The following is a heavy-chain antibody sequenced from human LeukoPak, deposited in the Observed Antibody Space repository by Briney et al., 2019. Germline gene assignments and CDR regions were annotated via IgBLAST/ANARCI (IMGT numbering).Heavy chain of an antibody. CDR1: GFTFSSYG. CDR2: IKEDGSEK. J-gene: IGHJ4*02. Sequence: AGGSLRLSCAASGFTFSSYGMSWVRQAPGKGLEWVANIKEDGSEKYYVDSVKGRFTISRDNAKNSLSLQVNSLRAEDTAVYYCARSRSGYYEDYWGQGTLVTVSS. V-gene: IGHV3-7*01. D-gene: IGHD3-22*01. CDR3: ARSRSGYYEDY.